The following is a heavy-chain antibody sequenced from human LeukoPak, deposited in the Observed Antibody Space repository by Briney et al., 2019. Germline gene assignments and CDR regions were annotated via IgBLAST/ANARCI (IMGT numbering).Heavy chain of an antibody. V-gene: IGHV4-38-2*01. CDR1: GYSISSGYY. Sequence: PSETLSLTCAVSGYSISSGYYWGWIRQPTGKGLEWIGSIYHSGSTYYNPSLKSRVTISVDTSKNQLSLKLSSVTAADTAVYYCARRRELLGSYFDYWGQGTLVTVSS. CDR2: IYHSGST. D-gene: IGHD1-26*01. J-gene: IGHJ4*02. CDR3: ARRRELLGSYFDY.